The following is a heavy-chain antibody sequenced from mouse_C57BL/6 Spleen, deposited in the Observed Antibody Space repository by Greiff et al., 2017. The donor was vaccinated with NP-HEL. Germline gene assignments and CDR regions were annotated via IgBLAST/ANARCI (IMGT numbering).Heavy chain of an antibody. CDR2: INPNNGGT. V-gene: IGHV1-18*01. CDR3: ATSWNRAGFAY. Sequence: VQLQQSGPELVKPGASVKIPFKASGYTFTDYNMDWVKQSHGKSLEWIGDINPNNGGTIYNQKFKCKATLTVEQSSSTAYMELRSLTSEDTAVYCCATSWNRAGFAYWRKGTLVTVSA. J-gene: IGHJ3*01. CDR1: GYTFTDYN.